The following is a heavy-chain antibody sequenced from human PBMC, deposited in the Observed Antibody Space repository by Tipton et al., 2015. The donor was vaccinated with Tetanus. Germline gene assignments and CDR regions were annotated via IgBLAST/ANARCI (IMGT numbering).Heavy chain of an antibody. CDR2: INSDGSST. V-gene: IGHV3-74*01. J-gene: IGHJ6*02. Sequence: SLRLSCAVSGFNFSNYWMHWVRQAPGKGLVWVSRINSDGSSTSYADSVKGRFTISRDNAKNTLYLQMNSLRAEDTAVYYCARDQGAVAGTAPHYYYGMDVWGQGTTVTVSS. CDR1: GFNFSNYW. D-gene: IGHD6-19*01. CDR3: ARDQGAVAGTAPHYYYGMDV.